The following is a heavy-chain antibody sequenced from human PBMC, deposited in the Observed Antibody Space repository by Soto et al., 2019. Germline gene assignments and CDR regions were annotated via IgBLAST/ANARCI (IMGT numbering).Heavy chain of an antibody. CDR2: INHSGST. CDR3: ARAARDFDWLRNYYYGMDV. D-gene: IGHD3-9*01. CDR1: GGSFSGYY. J-gene: IGHJ6*02. V-gene: IGHV4-34*01. Sequence: SDTLSRTCAVYGGSFSGYYWSWIRQPPGKGLEWIGEINHSGSTNDNPSLKSRVTISVDTAKNQFPLKPSSVTAADTAVYYCARAARDFDWLRNYYYGMDVWGHGNTVT.